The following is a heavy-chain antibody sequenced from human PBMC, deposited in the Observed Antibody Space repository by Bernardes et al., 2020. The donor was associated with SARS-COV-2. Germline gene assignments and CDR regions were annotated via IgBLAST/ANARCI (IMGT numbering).Heavy chain of an antibody. CDR2: ITSSSTYK. CDR3: ARESSTIVAGSMLDF. CDR1: GFTFSDHY. V-gene: IGHV3-11*05. J-gene: IGHJ4*02. Sequence: SLRPSCVASGFTFSDHYMSWVRPAPGKGLEWISDITSSSTYKNYADSVKGRFTISRDNAKKSMYLQMNNLRAEDTAVYYCARESSTIVAGSMLDFWGQGTLVTVSS. D-gene: IGHD6-19*01.